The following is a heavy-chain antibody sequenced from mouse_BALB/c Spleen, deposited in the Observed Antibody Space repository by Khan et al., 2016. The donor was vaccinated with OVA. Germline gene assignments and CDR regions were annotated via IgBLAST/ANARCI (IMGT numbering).Heavy chain of an antibody. Sequence: EVQLLETGGGLVQPGGSRGLSCEGSGFTFSGFWMSWVRQTPGKTLEWIGDINSDGSAINYAPSTKDRFTIFRDNDKSTLYLQMSNVRSEDTATXFGMRDDGYDWYFDVWRAGTTVTVSS. CDR1: GFTFSGFW. CDR3: MRDDGYDWYFDV. D-gene: IGHD2-3*01. J-gene: IGHJ1*01. V-gene: IGHV11-2*02. CDR2: INSDGSAI.